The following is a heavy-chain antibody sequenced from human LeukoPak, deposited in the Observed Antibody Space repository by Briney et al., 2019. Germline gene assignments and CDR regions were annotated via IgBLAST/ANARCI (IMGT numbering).Heavy chain of an antibody. CDR3: SRLRSNSWSSYYFDY. CDR2: IYHSGST. Sequence: KPSETLSLTCTVSGYSISSGYYWGWIRQPPGKGLEWIGSIYHSGSTYYNPSLKSRVTISGDPSNNQFSLRLSSLTAADTAVYYCSRLRSNSWSSYYFDYWGPGAQVAVSP. V-gene: IGHV4-38-2*02. D-gene: IGHD6-13*01. CDR1: GYSISSGYY. J-gene: IGHJ4*02.